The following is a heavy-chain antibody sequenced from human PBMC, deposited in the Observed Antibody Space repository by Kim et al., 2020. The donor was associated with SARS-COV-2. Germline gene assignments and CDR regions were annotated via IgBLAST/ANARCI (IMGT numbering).Heavy chain of an antibody. CDR3: AKDQQWLANYYYGMDV. Sequence: GGSLRLSCAASGFTFSSYGMHWVRQAPGKGLEWVAVISYDGSNKYYADSVKGRFTISRDNSKNTLYLQMNSLRAEDTAVYYCAKDQQWLANYYYGMDVWGQGTTVTVSS. V-gene: IGHV3-30*18. CDR1: GFTFSSYG. D-gene: IGHD6-19*01. J-gene: IGHJ6*02. CDR2: ISYDGSNK.